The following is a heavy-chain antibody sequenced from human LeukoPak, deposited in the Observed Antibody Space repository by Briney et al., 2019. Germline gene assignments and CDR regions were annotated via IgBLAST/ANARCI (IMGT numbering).Heavy chain of an antibody. J-gene: IGHJ4*01. D-gene: IGHD3-10*01. CDR3: AKGSDFGSINYFGF. CDR2: INWDGSSA. Sequence: GGSLRLSCAASGFRFDDNTMHWVRQAPGKGLEWVSLINWDGSSAFYADSVQGRFTISRDNAKNSLYLQLSSLRSEDTALYYCAKGSDFGSINYFGFWGQEPWSPSPQ. V-gene: IGHV3-43*01. CDR1: GFRFDDNT.